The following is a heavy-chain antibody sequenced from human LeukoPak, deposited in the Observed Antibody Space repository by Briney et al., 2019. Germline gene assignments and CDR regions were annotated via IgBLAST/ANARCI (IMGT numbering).Heavy chain of an antibody. V-gene: IGHV1-2*02. CDR2: INPNSGGT. CDR1: GYTFTGYY. J-gene: IGHJ4*02. Sequence: ASVKVSCKASGYTFTGYYMHWVRQAPGQGLEWMGWINPNSGGTNYAQKFQGRVTMTRDTSISTAYMELSRLRSDDTAVYYCAREHDILTGGFDYWGQGTLVTVSS. CDR3: AREHDILTGGFDY. D-gene: IGHD3-9*01.